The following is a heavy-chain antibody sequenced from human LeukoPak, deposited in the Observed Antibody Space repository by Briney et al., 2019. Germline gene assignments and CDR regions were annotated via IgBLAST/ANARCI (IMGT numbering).Heavy chain of an antibody. D-gene: IGHD6-13*01. CDR1: GYTLTSYG. CDR2: ISAYNGNT. V-gene: IGHV1-18*04. J-gene: IGHJ4*02. CDR3: ARYPLSYSGNWHYYFDY. Sequence: SVDVSCKASGYTLTSYGISWVRQAPGQGLEWMGWISAYNGNTNYAQNLQDRVFMNTDTSTSTAYMELRSLRSDDTAVYYCARYPLSYSGNWHYYFDYWGQGTLVTVSS.